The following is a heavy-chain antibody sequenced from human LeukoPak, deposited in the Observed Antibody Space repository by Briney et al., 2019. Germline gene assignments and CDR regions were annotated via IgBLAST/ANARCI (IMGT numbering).Heavy chain of an antibody. D-gene: IGHD6-19*01. CDR2: IYYSGST. V-gene: IGHV4-59*01. J-gene: IGHJ4*02. Sequence: SETLSLTCTVSGGSISSYYWSWIRQPPGKGLEWIGYIYYSGSTNYNPSLKSRVTISVGTSKNQFSLKLSSVTAADTAVYYCASMDGSGWYLDYWGQGTLVTVSS. CDR3: ASMDGSGWYLDY. CDR1: GGSISSYY.